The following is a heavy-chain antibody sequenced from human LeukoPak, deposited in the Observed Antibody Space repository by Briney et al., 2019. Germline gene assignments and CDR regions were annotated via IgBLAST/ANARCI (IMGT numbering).Heavy chain of an antibody. CDR2: INPSSGST. CDR1: GYTFTSYY. J-gene: IGHJ4*02. D-gene: IGHD6-6*01. V-gene: IGHV1-46*01. CDR3: ATTYSNSPFDY. Sequence: GESLKVSCKASGYTFTSYYMHWVRQAPGQGLEWMGIINPSSGSTTYAQRFQGRVTMTRDTSTSTVYMELSSLRSEDTALYYCATTYSNSPFDYWGQGTLVTVSS.